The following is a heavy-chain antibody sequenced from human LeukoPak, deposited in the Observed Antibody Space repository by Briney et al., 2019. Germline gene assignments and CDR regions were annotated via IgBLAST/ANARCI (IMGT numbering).Heavy chain of an antibody. CDR2: ISGSGDSS. CDR1: GFTFSSYA. Sequence: GGSLRLSCAASGFTFSSYAMTWVRQAPGKGLEWVSTISGSGDSSLYAESVKGRFTISRDNSKNTLYLQMNSLRGEDTAVYYCAKGQVSSATQVRFDPWGQGTLVTVSS. D-gene: IGHD5-12*01. J-gene: IGHJ5*02. V-gene: IGHV3-23*01. CDR3: AKGQVSSATQVRFDP.